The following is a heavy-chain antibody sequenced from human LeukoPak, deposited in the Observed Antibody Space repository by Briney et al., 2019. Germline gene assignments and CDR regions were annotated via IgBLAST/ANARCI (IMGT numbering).Heavy chain of an antibody. J-gene: IGHJ6*02. CDR2: ISSSSSTI. D-gene: IGHD3-22*01. Sequence: GGSLRLSCAASGFTFSSYAMSWVRQAPGKGLEWVSYISSSSSTIYYADSVKGRFTISRDNAKNSLYLQMNSLRAEDTAVYYCARDRSSGYWSYYYGMDVWGQGTTVTVSS. CDR3: ARDRSSGYWSYYYGMDV. CDR1: GFTFSSYA. V-gene: IGHV3-48*01.